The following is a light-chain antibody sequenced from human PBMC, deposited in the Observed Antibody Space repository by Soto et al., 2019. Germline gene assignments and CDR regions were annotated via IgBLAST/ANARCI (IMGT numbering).Light chain of an antibody. V-gene: IGLV1-47*01. CDR1: RSNIGSVD. J-gene: IGLJ2*01. CDR2: RDY. CDR3: AAWDDSLSGRVV. Sequence: QSVLTQPPSASGTPGQRVTISCSGSRSNIGSVDVCWYQQLPGTAPKLLIYRDYHRPSGVPDRFSASKSGASASLAISGLRSEDEATYYCAAWDDSLSGRVVFGGGTKVTVL.